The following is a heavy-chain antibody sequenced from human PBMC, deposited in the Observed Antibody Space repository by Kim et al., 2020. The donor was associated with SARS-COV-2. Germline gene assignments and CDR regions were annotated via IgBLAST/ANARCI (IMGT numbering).Heavy chain of an antibody. CDR1: GGTFSSYA. D-gene: IGHD6-6*01. V-gene: IGHV1-69*04. CDR3: AGLIAAWRAPGAYYMDV. CDR2: IIPILGIA. J-gene: IGHJ6*03. Sequence: SVKVSCKASGGTFSSYAISWVRQAPGQGLEWMGRIIPILGIANYAQKFQGRVTITADKSTSTAYMELSSLRSEDTAVYYCAGLIAAWRAPGAYYMDVWGKGTTVTVSS.